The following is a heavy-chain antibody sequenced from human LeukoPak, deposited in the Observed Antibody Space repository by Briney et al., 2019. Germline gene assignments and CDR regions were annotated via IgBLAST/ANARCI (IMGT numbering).Heavy chain of an antibody. Sequence: SETLSLTCDFYGGSLSDDYWSWVRQPPGKGLEWIGEMNHSGSTNYNPSLKSRVTMSVDRSKNRFSLNLSSVTAADTAMYYCARHDWLLNWFDPWGQGTLVTVSS. J-gene: IGHJ5*02. CDR2: MNHSGST. D-gene: IGHD3-9*01. V-gene: IGHV4-34*01. CDR1: GGSLSDDY. CDR3: ARHDWLLNWFDP.